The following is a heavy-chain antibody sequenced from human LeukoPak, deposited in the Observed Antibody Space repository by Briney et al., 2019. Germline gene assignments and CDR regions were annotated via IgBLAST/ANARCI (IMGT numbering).Heavy chain of an antibody. CDR3: ARVGGENYFDY. Sequence: PGGSLRLSCAASGFSFSSYGMHWVRQAPGKGLEWVAVISYDGSNKYYADFVKGRFTISRDNSKNTLILQMGSLRAEDMAVYYCARVGGENYFDYWGQGTLVTVSS. D-gene: IGHD4-17*01. V-gene: IGHV3-30*03. J-gene: IGHJ4*02. CDR1: GFSFSSYG. CDR2: ISYDGSNK.